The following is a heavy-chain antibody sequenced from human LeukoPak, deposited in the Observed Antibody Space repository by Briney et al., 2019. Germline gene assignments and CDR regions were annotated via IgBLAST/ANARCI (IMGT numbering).Heavy chain of an antibody. CDR3: ASGVLQFMAAAAAFDI. V-gene: IGHV4-30-2*03. D-gene: IGHD6-13*01. Sequence: SQTLSLTCTVSGGSISSGGYYWSWIRQPPGKGLEWIGSIYYSGSTYYNPSLKSRVTISVDTSKNQFSLKLSSVTAADTAVYYCASGVLQFMAAAAAFDIWGQGTMVTVSS. CDR1: GGSISSGGYY. J-gene: IGHJ3*02. CDR2: IYYSGST.